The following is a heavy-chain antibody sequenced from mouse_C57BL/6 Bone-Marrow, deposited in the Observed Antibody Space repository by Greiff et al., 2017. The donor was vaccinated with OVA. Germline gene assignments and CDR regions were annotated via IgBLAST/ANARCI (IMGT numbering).Heavy chain of an antibody. V-gene: IGHV1-7*01. D-gene: IGHD1-1*01. CDR2: INPSSGYT. Sequence: VQLQQSGAELAKPGASVKLSCKASGYTFTSYWMHWVKQRPGQGLEWIGYINPSSGYTKYNQKLKDKATLTADKSSSTAYMQLSSLTYEDSAVYYCAGLLLRRGFAYWGQGTLVTVSA. J-gene: IGHJ3*01. CDR3: AGLLLRRGFAY. CDR1: GYTFTSYW.